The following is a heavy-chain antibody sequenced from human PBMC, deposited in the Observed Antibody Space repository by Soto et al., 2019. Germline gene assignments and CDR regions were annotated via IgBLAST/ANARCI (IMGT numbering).Heavy chain of an antibody. CDR3: AIAPGSGGMDV. D-gene: IGHD3-10*01. Sequence: QVQLVQSGAEVKKPGASVKVSCKASGYTFTSYAIHWVRQAPGQRLEWMGWINAGNGNTKYSQKFQGRVTITRDTSASTVYMELSSLRYEDTAVYYCAIAPGSGGMDVWGQGTTVTVSS. CDR1: GYTFTSYA. CDR2: INAGNGNT. V-gene: IGHV1-3*01. J-gene: IGHJ6*02.